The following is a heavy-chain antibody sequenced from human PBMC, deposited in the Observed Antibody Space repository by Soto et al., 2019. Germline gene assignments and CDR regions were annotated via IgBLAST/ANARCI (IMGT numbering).Heavy chain of an antibody. V-gene: IGHV1-69*01. D-gene: IGHD3-22*01. CDR1: GGLFSSYP. CDR3: ARGGSGYTWFNEF. Sequence: QEQLVQSGAEVKKPGSSVKVSCTASGGLFSSYPISWVRQVPGQGLEWRGGIIPVSQTAYYTQRFQGRVTITADESTNTAYMELSSLRSEDTAIYYCARGGSGYTWFNEFWGQGTLVTVSS. CDR2: IIPVSQTA. J-gene: IGHJ4*02.